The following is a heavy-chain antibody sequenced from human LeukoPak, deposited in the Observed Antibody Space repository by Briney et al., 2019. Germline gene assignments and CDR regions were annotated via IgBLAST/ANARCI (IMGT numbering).Heavy chain of an antibody. CDR2: IYSGGST. J-gene: IGHJ4*02. D-gene: IGHD3-10*01. CDR1: GFTVSSNY. V-gene: IGHV3-66*01. Sequence: PGGSLRLSCAASGFTVSSNYMSWVRQAPGEGLEWVSVIYSGGSTYYADSVKGRFTISRDNSKNTLYLQMNSLRAEDTAVYYCAQDFYGSGSYDYWGQGTLVTVSS. CDR3: AQDFYGSGSYDY.